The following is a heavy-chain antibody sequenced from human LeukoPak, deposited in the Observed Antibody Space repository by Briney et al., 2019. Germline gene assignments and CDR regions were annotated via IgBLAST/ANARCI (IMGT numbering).Heavy chain of an antibody. V-gene: IGHV3-15*01. D-gene: IGHD3-22*01. CDR1: GFTFSNAW. Sequence: PGGSLRLSCAASGFTFSNAWMSWVRQAPGKGLEWVGRIKSETDGGTTDYAAPVKGRFTISRDDSKNTLYLQMNSLKTEDTAVYYCTTATYYYDSSGYYVYYFDYWGQGTLVTVSS. CDR3: TTATYYYDSSGYYVYYFDY. CDR2: IKSETDGGTT. J-gene: IGHJ4*02.